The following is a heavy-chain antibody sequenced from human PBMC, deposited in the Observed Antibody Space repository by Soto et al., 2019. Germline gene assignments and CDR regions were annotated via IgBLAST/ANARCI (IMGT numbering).Heavy chain of an antibody. CDR2: IWYDGSNK. V-gene: IGHV3-33*01. D-gene: IGHD3-3*01. J-gene: IGHJ6*03. CDR1: GFTFSSYG. CDR3: ARAYWSYDFWSGYPSYYYYYMDV. Sequence: GGSLRLSCAASGFTFSSYGMHWVRQAPGKGLEWVAVIWYDGSNKYYADSVKGRFTISRDNSKNTLYLQMNSLRAEDTAVYYCARAYWSYDFWSGYPSYYYYYMDVWGKGTTVTVSS.